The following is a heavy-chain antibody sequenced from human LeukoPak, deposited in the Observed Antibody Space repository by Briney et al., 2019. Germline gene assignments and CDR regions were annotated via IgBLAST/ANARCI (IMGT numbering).Heavy chain of an antibody. V-gene: IGHV4-4*07. Sequence: KPSETLSLTCSVSGGSIINYYWTWIRQPAGKGLECIGRMNTSGSTKYNPSPKSRVTMSVDTSKNQFSLKLTSVTAADTAVYYCARDREDYYDGSGYYDFYYMDVWGKGTTVTVSS. J-gene: IGHJ6*03. CDR1: GGSIINYY. CDR2: MNTSGST. D-gene: IGHD3-22*01. CDR3: ARDREDYYDGSGYYDFYYMDV.